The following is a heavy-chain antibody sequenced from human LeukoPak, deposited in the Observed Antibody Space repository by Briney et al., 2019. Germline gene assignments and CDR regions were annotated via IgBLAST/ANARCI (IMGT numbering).Heavy chain of an antibody. D-gene: IGHD4-23*01. CDR3: ARAMVDVVTASNYFDY. Sequence: GGSLRLSCAASGLIFDDYTMHWVRQAPGKGLEWVSLISRNGAVTKYADSVRGRFTISRDNSKNTLYLQMNSLRAEDTAVYYCARAMVDVVTASNYFDYWGQGTLVTVSS. CDR2: ISRNGAVT. J-gene: IGHJ4*02. V-gene: IGHV3-43*01. CDR1: GLIFDDYT.